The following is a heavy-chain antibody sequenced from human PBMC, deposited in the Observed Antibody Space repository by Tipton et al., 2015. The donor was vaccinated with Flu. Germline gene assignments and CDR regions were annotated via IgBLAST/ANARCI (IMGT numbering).Heavy chain of an antibody. V-gene: IGHV4-31*03. Sequence: TLSLTCTVSGASMSSGGYFWSWIRHQPGKGLEWIGYIFHSGSTYYNPSLKSRGAISVDPSKNQFSVKLRSVTAADTAVYYCARRDYSNYVSDPKSLFDPWGQGILVTVSS. CDR2: IFHSGST. D-gene: IGHD4-11*01. J-gene: IGHJ5*02. CDR1: GASMSSGGYF. CDR3: ARRDYSNYVSDPKSLFDP.